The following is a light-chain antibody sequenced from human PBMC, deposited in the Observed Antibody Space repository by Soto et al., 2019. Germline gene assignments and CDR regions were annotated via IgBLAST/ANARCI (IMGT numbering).Light chain of an antibody. CDR3: KSYTTSHTYV. V-gene: IGLV2-14*01. Sequence: QSALTQPASVSGSPGQSITISCTGTSSDIGNCDFVSWYQQHPGKAPKLIIYDVSNRPSGVSDRFSGSKSGNTASLTISGLQAEDEADYYCKSYTTSHTYVFGSGTKVTVL. CDR1: SSDIGNCDF. CDR2: DVS. J-gene: IGLJ1*01.